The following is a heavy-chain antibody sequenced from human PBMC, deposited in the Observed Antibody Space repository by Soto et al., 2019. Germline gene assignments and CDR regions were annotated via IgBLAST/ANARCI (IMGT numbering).Heavy chain of an antibody. Sequence: SLTLSCKASGVTFTDHSLHWIRQGPGKGLEWVSGISWNSGNIGYVDSVKGRFTISRDNAKNSLHLQMNNLRDEDTALYYCVKGRGGATDAISAFDIWGQGSVVTVSS. CDR3: VKGRGGATDAISAFDI. CDR2: ISWNSGNI. V-gene: IGHV3-9*01. D-gene: IGHD2-2*01. CDR1: GVTFTDHS. J-gene: IGHJ3*02.